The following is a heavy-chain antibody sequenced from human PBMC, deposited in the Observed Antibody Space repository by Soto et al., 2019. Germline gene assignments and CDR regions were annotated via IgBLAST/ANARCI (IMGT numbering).Heavy chain of an antibody. CDR3: ARVKDELVGPIWSDP. Sequence: GESLKISCKASGYSFSNYYIGWVRQMPGKGLEWMAIIYPGDSDTKYTSSFQGQVTISADKSISTAYLQWRSLKASDTAMYYCARVKDELVGPIWSDPWGQGTLVTVSS. CDR1: GYSFSNYY. D-gene: IGHD3-10*01. CDR2: IYPGDSDT. J-gene: IGHJ5*02. V-gene: IGHV5-51*01.